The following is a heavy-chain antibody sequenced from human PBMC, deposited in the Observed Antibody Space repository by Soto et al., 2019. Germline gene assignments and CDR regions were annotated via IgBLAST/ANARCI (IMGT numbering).Heavy chain of an antibody. CDR2: IVGGSGNT. V-gene: IGHV1-58*01. J-gene: IGHJ6*04. CDR3: AARRSGLYAMDV. D-gene: IGHD1-26*01. Sequence: TSGKVSCEALGFTFSSSAVQWVRQARGQRPEWMGCIVGGSGNTNYAQNSQERVIITRDMSTSTVYMELSSLRSDDTAVYFCAARRSGLYAMDVWGKGTTVTVSS. CDR1: GFTFSSSA.